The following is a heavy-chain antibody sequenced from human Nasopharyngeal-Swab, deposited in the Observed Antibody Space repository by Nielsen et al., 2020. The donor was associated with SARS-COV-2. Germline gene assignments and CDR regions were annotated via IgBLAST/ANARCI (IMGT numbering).Heavy chain of an antibody. Sequence: SETLSLTCTVSGGSISSYYWSWIRQPPGKGLEWIGYISYSGTTEYNPSLKSRVIILVDTSKNQLSLQLSSVTAADTAVYYCAAFQGGYSYGYIHWGQGTLVTVSS. V-gene: IGHV4-59*08. CDR1: GGSISSYY. CDR2: ISYSGTT. CDR3: AAFQGGYSYGYIH. D-gene: IGHD5-18*01. J-gene: IGHJ4*02.